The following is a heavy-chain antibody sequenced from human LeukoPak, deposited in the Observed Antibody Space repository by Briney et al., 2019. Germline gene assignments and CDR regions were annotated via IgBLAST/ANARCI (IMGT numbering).Heavy chain of an antibody. V-gene: IGHV3-23*01. D-gene: IGHD4-17*01. J-gene: IGHJ4*02. CDR3: AKNVRWSTFDY. CDR2: ISGSGDST. CDR1: GFTFSSYA. Sequence: GGSLRLSCAASGFTFSSYAMSLVRQAPGKGLEWVSAISGSGDSTYYADSVKGRFTISRDNSKNTLYLQMNSLRAEDTAVYYCAKNVRWSTFDYWGQGTLVTVSS.